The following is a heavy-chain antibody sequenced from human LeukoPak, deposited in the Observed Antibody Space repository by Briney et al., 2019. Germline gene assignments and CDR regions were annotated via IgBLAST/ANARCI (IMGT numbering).Heavy chain of an antibody. V-gene: IGHV3-30*18. CDR2: ISYDGSNK. D-gene: IGHD6-19*01. CDR3: VKDLGHSSGWYPLGY. Sequence: PGGSLRLSCAASGFTFSSYGMHWVRQAPGKGLEWVAVISYDGSNKYYADSVKGRFTISRDNSKNTLHLQMNSLRAEDTAVYYCVKDLGHSSGWYPLGYWGQGTLVTVSS. CDR1: GFTFSSYG. J-gene: IGHJ4*02.